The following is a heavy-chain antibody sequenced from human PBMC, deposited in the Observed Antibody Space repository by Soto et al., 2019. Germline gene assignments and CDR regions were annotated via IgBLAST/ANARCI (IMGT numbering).Heavy chain of an antibody. CDR1: GFTFRNYD. D-gene: IGHD2-2*01. V-gene: IGHV3-13*01. Sequence: ESGGGLVQPGGSLRLSCAASGFTFRNYDIHWVRQGTGVGLEWVSAIGTAGDTYYGGSVKGRFTMSRDDAKNSCYLQMNSLRAEDTAVYYCARGYCSSTSCSYFYHGMDVWGQGTTVTVSS. CDR3: ARGYCSSTSCSYFYHGMDV. CDR2: IGTAGDT. J-gene: IGHJ6*02.